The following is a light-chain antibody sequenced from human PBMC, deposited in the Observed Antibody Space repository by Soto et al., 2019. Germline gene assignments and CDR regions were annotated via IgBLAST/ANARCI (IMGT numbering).Light chain of an antibody. J-gene: IGKJ5*01. V-gene: IGKV3-20*01. CDR1: QSVSSSY. Sequence: IVLTQSPGTLSLSPGERATLSCRDSQSVSSSYLAGYQQKPGQAPRLLIYGASSRATGIPDRFSGSGSGTDFTLTISRLEPEDFAVYYCQQYGSSPPTTFGQGKRLEIK. CDR2: GAS. CDR3: QQYGSSPPTT.